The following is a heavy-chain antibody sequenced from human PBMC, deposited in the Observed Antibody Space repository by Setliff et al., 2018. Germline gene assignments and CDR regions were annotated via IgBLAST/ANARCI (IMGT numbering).Heavy chain of an antibody. CDR1: GYRFTTYW. J-gene: IGHJ3*02. CDR2: VFSGDSDT. V-gene: IGHV5-51*01. D-gene: IGHD3-10*01. Sequence: GESLKISCKGSGYRFTTYWIGWVRQMPGKGLEWMGIVFSGDSDTRYSPSFQGQVTMSADKSINTAYLQWSSLKASDTAMYYCARLGEFDAFDIWGQGTMVTVSS. CDR3: ARLGEFDAFDI.